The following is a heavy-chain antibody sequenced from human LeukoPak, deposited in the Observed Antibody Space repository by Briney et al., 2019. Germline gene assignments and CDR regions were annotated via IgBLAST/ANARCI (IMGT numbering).Heavy chain of an antibody. Sequence: PGGSLRLSCAASGFTFSSYSMNWVRQTPGKGLEWIGEINHSGSTNYNPSLKSRVTISGDTSKNQFSLKVTSLTAADTAVYYCARLTVGALDYWGQGTLVTVSS. CDR3: ARLTVGALDY. CDR2: INHSGST. CDR1: GFTFSSYS. V-gene: IGHV4-34*01. D-gene: IGHD1-26*01. J-gene: IGHJ4*02.